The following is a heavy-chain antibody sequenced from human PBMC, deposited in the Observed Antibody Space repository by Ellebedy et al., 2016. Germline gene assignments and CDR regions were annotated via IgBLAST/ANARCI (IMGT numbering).Heavy chain of an antibody. CDR3: ARHEPNYDSSGYPDY. Sequence: GESLKISCKGSGYSFTSYWISWVRQMPGKGLEWMGRIDPSDSYTNYSPSFQGHVTISADKSISTAYLQWSSLKASDTAMYYCARHEPNYDSSGYPDYWGQGTLVTVSS. J-gene: IGHJ4*02. D-gene: IGHD3-22*01. V-gene: IGHV5-10-1*01. CDR1: GYSFTSYW. CDR2: IDPSDSYT.